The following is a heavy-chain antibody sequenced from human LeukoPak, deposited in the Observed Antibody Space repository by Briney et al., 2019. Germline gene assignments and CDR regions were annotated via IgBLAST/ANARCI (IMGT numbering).Heavy chain of an antibody. V-gene: IGHV4-39*07. CDR3: ARDVDSYESSGYYSFSDY. D-gene: IGHD3-22*01. Sequence: SQTLSLTCTVSGGSISSSSYYWGWIRQPPGKGLEWIGSIYYSGSTYYNPSLKSRVTISVDTSKNQFSLKLSSVTAADTAVYYCARDVDSYESSGYYSFSDYWGQGTLVTVSS. J-gene: IGHJ4*02. CDR1: GGSISSSSYY. CDR2: IYYSGST.